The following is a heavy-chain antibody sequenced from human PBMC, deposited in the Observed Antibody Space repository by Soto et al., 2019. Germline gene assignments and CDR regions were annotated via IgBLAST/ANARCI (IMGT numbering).Heavy chain of an antibody. V-gene: IGHV4-39*01. J-gene: IGHJ3*01. CDR1: GGSISSNTFY. CDR2: ISYSGGS. D-gene: IGHD2-2*01. Sequence: QLQLQESGPGLVKASETLSLICTVSGGSISSNTFYWGWIRQPPGKGLEWIGSISYSGGSYYNPSLKSRVTMSVDTSKKQISLKMSSVTAADTAVYYCARLAVLPPTINIDAFHLWGQGTLVTVTS. CDR3: ARLAVLPPTINIDAFHL.